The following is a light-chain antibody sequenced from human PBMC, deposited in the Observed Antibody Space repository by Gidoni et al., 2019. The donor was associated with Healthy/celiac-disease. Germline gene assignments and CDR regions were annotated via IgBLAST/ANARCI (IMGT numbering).Light chain of an antibody. Sequence: AIQLTQSPSSLSASVGDRVTITCRASQDINNALPWYQQKPGKAPDLLIYDASSLQSGVPSRFSGSASGTDITLTIDSLQPEDFATYFCQQCSDYSPTFGGGTKVEIK. CDR3: QQCSDYSPT. CDR2: DAS. CDR1: QDINNA. J-gene: IGKJ4*01. V-gene: IGKV1D-13*01.